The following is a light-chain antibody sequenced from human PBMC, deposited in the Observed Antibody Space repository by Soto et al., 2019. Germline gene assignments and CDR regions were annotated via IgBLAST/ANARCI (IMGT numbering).Light chain of an antibody. CDR1: QSVSGN. V-gene: IGKV3-20*01. Sequence: EMVMTQSPATLSVSPGERATLSCRASQSVSGNLAWYQQKPGQAPRLLIYGASSRATGIPDRFSGSGSGTDFTLTISRLEPEDFAVYYCQQDGSSRGTFGQGAKVDIK. CDR3: QQDGSSRGT. J-gene: IGKJ1*01. CDR2: GAS.